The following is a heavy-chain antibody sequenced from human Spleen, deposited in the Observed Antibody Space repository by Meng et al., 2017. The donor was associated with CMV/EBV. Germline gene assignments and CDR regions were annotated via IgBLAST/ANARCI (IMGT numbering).Heavy chain of an antibody. CDR2: IYYSGST. CDR1: GGSISSSSYY. V-gene: IGHV4-39*01. Sequence: SETLSLTCTVSGGSISSSSYYWGWIRQPPGKGLEWIGSIYYSGSTYYNPSLKSRVTISVDTSKSQFSLKLSSVTAADTAVYYCARLVGYCSSTSCYTIDYYYYYGMDVWGQGTTVTVSS. J-gene: IGHJ6*02. CDR3: ARLVGYCSSTSCYTIDYYYYYGMDV. D-gene: IGHD2-2*02.